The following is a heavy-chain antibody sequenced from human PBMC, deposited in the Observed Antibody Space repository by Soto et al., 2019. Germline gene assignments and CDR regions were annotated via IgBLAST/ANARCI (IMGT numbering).Heavy chain of an antibody. Sequence: PSETLSLTCTVSGGSVSSGSYYWSWIRQPPGKGLEWIGYIYYSGSTNYNPSLKSRVTISVDTSKNQFSLKLSSVTAADTAVYYCAGDYPFIAAAGRYYYGMDVWGQGATVTVSS. J-gene: IGHJ6*02. CDR3: AGDYPFIAAAGRYYYGMDV. V-gene: IGHV4-61*01. CDR2: IYYSGST. D-gene: IGHD6-13*01. CDR1: GGSVSSGSYY.